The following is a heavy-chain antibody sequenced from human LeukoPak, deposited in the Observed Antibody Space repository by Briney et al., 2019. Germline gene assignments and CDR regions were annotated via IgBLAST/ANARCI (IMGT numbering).Heavy chain of an antibody. CDR3: ARDRLYYYDSSGYYSHWFDP. V-gene: IGHV4-59*01. Sequence: SETLSLTCTVSVGSISSYYWSWIRQPPGKGLEWVGYIFYGGSSNYNSALKRQGTISVDTSKNQFSLKLSSVTAADTAVYYCARDRLYYYDSSGYYSHWFDPWGPGTLVTVSS. D-gene: IGHD3-22*01. CDR1: VGSISSYY. J-gene: IGHJ5*02. CDR2: IFYGGSS.